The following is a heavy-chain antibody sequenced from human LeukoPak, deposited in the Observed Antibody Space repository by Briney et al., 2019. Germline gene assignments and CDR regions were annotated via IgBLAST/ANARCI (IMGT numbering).Heavy chain of an antibody. J-gene: IGHJ4*02. CDR3: ARAPVGGPLRFFDY. V-gene: IGHV1-2*04. CDR2: INPNSGGT. Sequence: ASVKVSCKASGYTFTGYYMHWVRQAPGQGLEWMGWINPNSGGTNYAQKFQGWVTMTRDTSISTAYMELSRLRSDDTAVYYCARAPVGGPLRFFDYWGQGTLVTVSS. CDR1: GYTFTGYY. D-gene: IGHD3-3*01.